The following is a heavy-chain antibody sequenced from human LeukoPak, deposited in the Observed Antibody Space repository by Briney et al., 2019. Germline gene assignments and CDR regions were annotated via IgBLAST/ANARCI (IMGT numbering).Heavy chain of an antibody. J-gene: IGHJ6*02. D-gene: IGHD6-13*01. CDR2: ISWNSGSI. V-gene: IGHV3-9*01. CDR3: AKDIGSNHYYYGMDV. CDR1: GFTFYDYA. Sequence: GGSLRLSCAASGFTFYDYAMHWVRQAPGKGREWVSGISWNSGSIVYADSAKGRFTISRDNAKNSLYLQMNSLRAEDTALYYCAKDIGSNHYYYGMDVWGQGTTVTVSS.